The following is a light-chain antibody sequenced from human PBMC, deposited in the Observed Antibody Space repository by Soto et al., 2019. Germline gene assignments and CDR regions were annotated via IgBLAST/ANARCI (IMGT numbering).Light chain of an antibody. CDR1: QTISSW. Sequence: IQITLSPPTLSGSAGDTVTTTCRASQTISSWLAWYQQKPGKAPKLLIYKASTLKSGVPSRFSGSGSGTEFTLTISSLQPDDFAAYYCQQAYRTPWPFAQLGKV. CDR3: QQAYRTPWP. V-gene: IGKV1-5*03. CDR2: KAS. J-gene: IGKJ1*01.